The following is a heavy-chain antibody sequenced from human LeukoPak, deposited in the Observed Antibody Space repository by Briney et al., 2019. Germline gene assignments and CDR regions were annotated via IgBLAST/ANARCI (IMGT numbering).Heavy chain of an antibody. V-gene: IGHV4-59*01. D-gene: IGHD6-19*01. CDR1: GGSISSYY. CDR3: ARGEYSSGWYLDY. J-gene: IGHJ4*02. CDR2: IYYSGST. Sequence: PSETLSLTCTVSGGSISSYYWSWIRQPPGKGLEWIGYIYYSGSTNYNPSLKSRVTISVDTSKNQFSLKLSSVTAADTAVDYCARGEYSSGWYLDYWGQGTLVTVSS.